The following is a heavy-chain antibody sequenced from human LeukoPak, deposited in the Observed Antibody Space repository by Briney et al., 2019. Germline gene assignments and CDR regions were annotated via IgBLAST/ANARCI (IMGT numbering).Heavy chain of an antibody. CDR2: IYYSGST. V-gene: IGHV4-39*07. CDR3: ARHRKVQGYYFDY. CDR1: GGSISSSSYY. Sequence: PSETLSLTCTVSGGSISSSSYYWGWIRQPPGKGLEWIGSIYYSGSTYYNPSLKSRVTISVDTSKNQFSLKLSSVTAADTAVYYCARHRKVQGYYFDYWGQGTLVTVSS. J-gene: IGHJ4*02.